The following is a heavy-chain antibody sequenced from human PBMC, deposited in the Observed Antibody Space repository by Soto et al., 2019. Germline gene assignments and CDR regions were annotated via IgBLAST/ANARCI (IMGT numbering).Heavy chain of an antibody. D-gene: IGHD5-18*01. J-gene: IGHJ6*02. CDR3: VKERYAQLWLEDYGMDV. Sequence: QVQLVESGGGVVQPGRSLRLSCVGSGFIFSNNGMHWVRQTPGKGLEWVAFMSYDGSDTFYADSVKGRFTISRDNSKNTLYLQMSSLGPEDTAVYYCVKERYAQLWLEDYGMDVWGQGTTVTV. V-gene: IGHV3-30*18. CDR2: MSYDGSDT. CDR1: GFIFSNNG.